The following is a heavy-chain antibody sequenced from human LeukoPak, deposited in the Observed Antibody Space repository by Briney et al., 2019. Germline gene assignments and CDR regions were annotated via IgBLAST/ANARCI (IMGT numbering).Heavy chain of an antibody. CDR1: GGSFSGYY. Sequence: SETLSLTCAVYGGSFSGYYWSWIRQPPGKGLEWIGEIYHSGSTNYNPSLKSRVTISVDTSKNQFSLKLSSVTAADTAVYYCGRRSVRGVIRYWGQGALVTVSS. D-gene: IGHD3-10*01. CDR2: IYHSGST. CDR3: GRRSVRGVIRY. J-gene: IGHJ4*02. V-gene: IGHV4-34*01.